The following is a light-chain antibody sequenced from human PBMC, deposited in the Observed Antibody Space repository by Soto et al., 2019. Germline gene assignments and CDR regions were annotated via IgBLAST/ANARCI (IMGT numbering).Light chain of an antibody. CDR3: TSYTNPTSEV. CDR2: DVN. J-gene: IGLJ3*02. V-gene: IGLV2-14*03. Sequence: QSVLTQPASVSGSPGQSITISCTGTSSDVGAYNWVAWYQQHPGKAPKLMICDVNNRPSGVSNRFSGSKSGNTASLTISGLQAEDEGDYYCTSYTNPTSEVFGGGTKVTVL. CDR1: SSDVGAYNW.